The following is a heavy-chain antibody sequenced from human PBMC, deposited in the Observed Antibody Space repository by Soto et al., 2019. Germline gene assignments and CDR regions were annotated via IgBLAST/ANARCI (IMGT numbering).Heavy chain of an antibody. D-gene: IGHD5-12*01. CDR2: ISAYNGNT. J-gene: IGHJ6*02. Sequence: QVQLVQSGAEVKKPGASVKVSCKASGYTFTSYGISWVRQAPGQGLEWMGWISAYNGNTNYAQKLQARGTMTTDASTSTAYMELRSLGSDDTAVYYCARAGDIVAHSYYYYYGMDVWGQGTTVTVSS. CDR1: GYTFTSYG. V-gene: IGHV1-18*01. CDR3: ARAGDIVAHSYYYYYGMDV.